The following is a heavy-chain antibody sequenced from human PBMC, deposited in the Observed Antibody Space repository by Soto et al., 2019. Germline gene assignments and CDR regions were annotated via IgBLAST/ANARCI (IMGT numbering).Heavy chain of an antibody. CDR1: GGSVSVYY. V-gene: IGHV4-34*01. Sequence: TLSLTCAVYGGSVSVYYWSWIRQPPGKGLEWIGEINHSGSTNYNPSLKSRVTISVDTSKNRFSLKLSSVTAADTAVYYCARKSFWSGSVFPNYFDYWGQGTLVTVSS. D-gene: IGHD3-3*01. J-gene: IGHJ4*02. CDR3: ARKSFWSGSVFPNYFDY. CDR2: INHSGST.